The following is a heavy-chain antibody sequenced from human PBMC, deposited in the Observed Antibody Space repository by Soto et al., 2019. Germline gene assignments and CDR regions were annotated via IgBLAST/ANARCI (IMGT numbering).Heavy chain of an antibody. D-gene: IGHD6-13*01. Sequence: SGANSYGGFRQPPGKGLEWIGRIYYSGNTYYNPSLKSRVTISVDTSRNQFSLDLSSVTAADIALYYSARSVSWYRPFDYGGQGTLV. CDR3: ARSVSWYRPFDY. J-gene: IGHJ4*02. CDR1: SGANS. CDR2: IYYSGNT. V-gene: IGHV4-39*01.